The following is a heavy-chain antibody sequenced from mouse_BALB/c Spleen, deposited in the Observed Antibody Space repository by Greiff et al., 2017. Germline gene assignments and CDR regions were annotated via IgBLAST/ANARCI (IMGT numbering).Heavy chain of an antibody. CDR1: GYTFTSYT. CDR3: ARSGNDYWYFDV. Sequence: VQLQQSGAELARPGASVKMSCKASGYTFTSYTMHWVKQRPGQGLEWIGYINPSSGYTNYNQKFKDKATLTADKSSSTAYMQLSSLTSEDSAVYYCARSGNDYWYFDVWGAGTTVTVSS. V-gene: IGHV1-4*01. D-gene: IGHD1-3*01. J-gene: IGHJ1*01. CDR2: INPSSGYT.